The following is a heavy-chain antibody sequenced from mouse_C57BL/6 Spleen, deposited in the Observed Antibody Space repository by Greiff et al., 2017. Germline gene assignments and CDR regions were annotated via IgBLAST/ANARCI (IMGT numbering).Heavy chain of an antibody. V-gene: IGHV1-80*01. J-gene: IGHJ2*01. CDR1: GYAFSSYW. CDR2: IYPGDGDT. Sequence: QVQLKQSGAELVKPGASVKISCKASGYAFSSYWMNWVKQRPGKGLEWIGQIYPGDGDTNYNGKFKGKATLTADKSSSTAYMQLSSLTSEDSAVYFCARGGGNQYYFDYWGQGTTLTVSS. CDR3: ARGGGNQYYFDY. D-gene: IGHD1-1*02.